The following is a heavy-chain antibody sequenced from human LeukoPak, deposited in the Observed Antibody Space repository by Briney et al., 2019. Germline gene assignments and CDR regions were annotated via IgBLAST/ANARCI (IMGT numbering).Heavy chain of an antibody. CDR3: ARDSDSGFQ. J-gene: IGHJ4*02. CDR2: IDNRGST. Sequence: PSETLSLTCTVSGGSFSFYFWHWIRQPPGEGLDWIGEIDNRGSTQYKPSLRSRGIISIDTSGNHFSLTLTSVTAADTAVYFCARDSDSGFQWGQGMLVTVSS. V-gene: IGHV4-34*01. CDR1: GGSFSFYF. D-gene: IGHD3-16*01.